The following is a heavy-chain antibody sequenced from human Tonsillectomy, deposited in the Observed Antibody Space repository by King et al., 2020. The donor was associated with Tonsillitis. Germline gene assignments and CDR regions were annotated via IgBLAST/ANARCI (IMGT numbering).Heavy chain of an antibody. CDR3: AKEGAYTYGYIKGYYFDY. D-gene: IGHD5-18*01. CDR1: GFTFSNYG. J-gene: IGHJ4*02. CDR2: IAYDGSNK. Sequence: VQLVESGGVVVQPGRSLRLSFAASGFTFSNYGMHWVRQAPGKGLEWVAVIAYDGSNKYYADSVKGRFTISRDNSKNTLDLQMNSLRAEDTSVYYCAKEGAYTYGYIKGYYFDYWGQGTLVTVSS. V-gene: IGHV3-30*18.